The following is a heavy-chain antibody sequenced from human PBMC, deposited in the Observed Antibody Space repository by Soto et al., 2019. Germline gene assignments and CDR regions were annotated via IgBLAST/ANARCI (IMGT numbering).Heavy chain of an antibody. J-gene: IGHJ6*02. CDR2: IDPSDSYT. CDR3: ASHNFFCGGDCNSSGMDV. Sequence: GESLKISCQGSGYMLTNYWINWVRQVSGRGLEWLGRIDPSDSYTKYNPSFQGHVTISADKSTSTAYLQWSSLRASDTTVYYCASHNFFCGGDCNSSGMDVWGQGTTVTVSS. CDR1: GYMLTNYW. D-gene: IGHD2-21*02. V-gene: IGHV5-10-1*01.